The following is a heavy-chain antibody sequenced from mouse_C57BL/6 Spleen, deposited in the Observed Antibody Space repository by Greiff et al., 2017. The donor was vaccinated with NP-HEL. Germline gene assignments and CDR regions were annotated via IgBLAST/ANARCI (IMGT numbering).Heavy chain of an antibody. CDR1: GYTFTDYN. Sequence: EVQLQQSGPELVKPGASVKMSCKASGYTFTDYNMHWVKQSHGKSLEWIGYINPNNGGTSYNQKFKGKATLTVNKSSSTAYMELRSLTSEDSAVYYCARKGDDYYGSSIWYFDVWGTGTTVTVSS. V-gene: IGHV1-22*01. D-gene: IGHD1-1*01. CDR3: ARKGDDYYGSSIWYFDV. CDR2: INPNNGGT. J-gene: IGHJ1*03.